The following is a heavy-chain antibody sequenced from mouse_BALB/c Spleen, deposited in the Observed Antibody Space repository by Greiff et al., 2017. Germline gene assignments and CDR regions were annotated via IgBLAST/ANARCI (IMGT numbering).Heavy chain of an antibody. CDR1: GFTFSSFG. CDR2: ISSGSSTI. CDR3: ARPSMITTDYYAMDY. D-gene: IGHD2-4*01. Sequence: VQLQQSGGGLVQPGGSRKLSCAASGFTFSSFGMHWVRQAPEKGLEWVAYISSGSSTIYYADTVKGRFTISRDNPKNTLFLQMTSLRSEDTAMYYCARPSMITTDYYAMDYWGQGTSVTVSS. J-gene: IGHJ4*01. V-gene: IGHV5-17*02.